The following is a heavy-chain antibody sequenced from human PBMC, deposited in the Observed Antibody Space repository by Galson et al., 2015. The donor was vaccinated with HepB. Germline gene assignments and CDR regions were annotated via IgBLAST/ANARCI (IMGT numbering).Heavy chain of an antibody. CDR2: ISYDGTNK. D-gene: IGHD3-10*01. J-gene: IGHJ4*02. Sequence: SLRLSCAASGFTFSTYAMHWVRQAPGKGLEWVAVISYDGTNKYYADSVKGRFTISRDNSKNTLYLQMNSLRAEDTAVYCCARDPAGMARGIIMTAYFDFWGQGTLVTVSS. CDR1: GFTFSTYA. V-gene: IGHV3-30*04. CDR3: ARDPAGMARGIIMTAYFDF.